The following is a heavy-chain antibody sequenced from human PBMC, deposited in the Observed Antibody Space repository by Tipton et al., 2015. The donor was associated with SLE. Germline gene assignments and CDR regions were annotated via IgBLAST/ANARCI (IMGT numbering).Heavy chain of an antibody. Sequence: TLSLTCSVSSGSMSNYYWSWIRQTPGKGLEWIGYVYYSGATNYTPSLKGRVTISIDTPKNQFSLILSSVTAADTAIYSCARHMRFQLIFFDYLGQVTLVSFSS. D-gene: IGHD2/OR15-2a*01. CDR1: SGSMSNYY. CDR2: VYYSGAT. J-gene: IGHJ4*02. V-gene: IGHV4-59*08. CDR3: ARHMRFQLIFFDY.